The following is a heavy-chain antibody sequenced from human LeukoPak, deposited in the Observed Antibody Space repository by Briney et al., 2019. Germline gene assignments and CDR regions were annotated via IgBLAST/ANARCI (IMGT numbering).Heavy chain of an antibody. CDR1: GGTFSSYA. J-gene: IGHJ4*02. D-gene: IGHD6-13*01. Sequence: ASVKVSCXASGGTFSSYAISWVRQAPGQGLEWMGRIIPIFGTANYAQKFQGRVTITTDESTSTAYMELSSLRSEDTAVYYCARSFRGVAAAGFDYWGQGTLVTVSS. CDR2: IIPIFGTA. V-gene: IGHV1-69*05. CDR3: ARSFRGVAAAGFDY.